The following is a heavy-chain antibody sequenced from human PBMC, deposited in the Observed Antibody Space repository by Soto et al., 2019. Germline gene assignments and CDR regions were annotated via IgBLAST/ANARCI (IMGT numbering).Heavy chain of an antibody. V-gene: IGHV5-10-1*01. Sequence: PGESLKISCKGSGYSFTSYWISWVRQMPGKGLEWMGRIDPSDSYTNYSPSFQGHVTISADKSISTAYLQWSSLKASDTAMYYCARQPPDIVVVPTTIHYYYYGMDVWGQGTTVTVS. CDR2: IDPSDSYT. D-gene: IGHD2-2*02. J-gene: IGHJ6*02. CDR3: ARQPPDIVVVPTTIHYYYYGMDV. CDR1: GYSFTSYW.